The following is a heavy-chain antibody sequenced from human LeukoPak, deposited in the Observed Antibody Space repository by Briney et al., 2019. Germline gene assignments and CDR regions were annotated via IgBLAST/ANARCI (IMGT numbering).Heavy chain of an antibody. J-gene: IGHJ5*02. CDR2: IRQDGNWR. V-gene: IGHV3-7*01. CDR3: ARFGDPSTTLDR. D-gene: IGHD3-16*01. Sequence: PGGSLRLSCAASGFTFSRHWVSWVRQAPGKGLEWVAHIRQDGNWRHHVDSVKGRFTISRDNAKNSLYLQMNSLRVEDTAVYYCARFGDPSTTLDRWGQGNRVTVSS. CDR1: GFTFSRHW.